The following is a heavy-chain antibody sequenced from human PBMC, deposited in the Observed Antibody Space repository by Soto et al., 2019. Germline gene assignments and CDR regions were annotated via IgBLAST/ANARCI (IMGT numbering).Heavy chain of an antibody. V-gene: IGHV4-59*01. J-gene: IGHJ6*02. CDR2: IYYSGST. CDR3: ARGGRTVTTLYGMDV. D-gene: IGHD4-17*01. Sequence: QVQLQESGPGLMKPSETLSLTCTVSGGSISSYYWSWIRQPPGKGLEWIGYIYYSGSTNYNPSLKSRVTISVDTSKNQFSLKLSSVTAADTAVYYCARGGRTVTTLYGMDVWGQGTTVTVSS. CDR1: GGSISSYY.